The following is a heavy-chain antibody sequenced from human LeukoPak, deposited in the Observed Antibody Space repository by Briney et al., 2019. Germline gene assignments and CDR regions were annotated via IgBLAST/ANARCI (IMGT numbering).Heavy chain of an antibody. CDR2: ISWNSGSI. D-gene: IGHD3-22*01. Sequence: GGSLRLSCAASGFTFDDYAMHWVRQAPGKGLEWVSGISWNSGSIGYADSVKGRFTISRGNAKNSLYLQMNSLRAEDTALYYCAKDINGDSSGARPLADAFDIWGQGTMVTVSS. J-gene: IGHJ3*02. V-gene: IGHV3-9*01. CDR3: AKDINGDSSGARPLADAFDI. CDR1: GFTFDDYA.